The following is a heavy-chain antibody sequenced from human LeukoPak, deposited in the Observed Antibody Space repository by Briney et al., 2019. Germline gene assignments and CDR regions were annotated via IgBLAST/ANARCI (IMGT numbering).Heavy chain of an antibody. Sequence: SETLSLTCNVSGGSISSSSYYWGWIRQPPGKGLEWIGFIFHTGSTNYNPSLMSRVSISVDTSKNQFSLKLKSVTAADTAVYYCARDPAMTNHWYFDLWGRGTLVTVSS. CDR2: IFHTGST. D-gene: IGHD4-11*01. V-gene: IGHV4-61*01. CDR3: ARDPAMTNHWYFDL. J-gene: IGHJ2*01. CDR1: GGSISSSSYY.